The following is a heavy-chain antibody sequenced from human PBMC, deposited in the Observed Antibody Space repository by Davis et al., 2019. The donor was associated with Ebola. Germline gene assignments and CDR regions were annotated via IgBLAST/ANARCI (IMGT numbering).Heavy chain of an antibody. CDR1: GFTFSSYG. V-gene: IGHV3-33*01. D-gene: IGHD6-13*01. CDR2: IWYDGSDK. J-gene: IGHJ4*02. CDR3: ARTGSSWYPSFDY. Sequence: SLKTPCAASGFTFSSYGMHWVRQAPGKGLEWVAVIWYDGSDKYYADSVKGRFTISRDNSKNTLYLQMNSLRAEDTAVYYCARTGSSWYPSFDYWGQGTLVTVSS.